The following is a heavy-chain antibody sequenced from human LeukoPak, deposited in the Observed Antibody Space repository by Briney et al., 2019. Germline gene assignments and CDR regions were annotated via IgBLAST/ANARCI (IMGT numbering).Heavy chain of an antibody. V-gene: IGHV4-39*01. CDR1: GRSLSSSSYY. CDR2: IYYSGST. J-gene: IGHJ3*02. Sequence: SETLSLTCTVSGRSLSSSSYYWGWIRQPPGKGLEWIGSIYYSGSTYYNPSLKSRVTISVDTSKNQFSLKLSSVTAADTAVYYCVRDGNRGGPHDAFDIWGQGTMVTVSS. CDR3: VRDGNRGGPHDAFDI. D-gene: IGHD1-14*01.